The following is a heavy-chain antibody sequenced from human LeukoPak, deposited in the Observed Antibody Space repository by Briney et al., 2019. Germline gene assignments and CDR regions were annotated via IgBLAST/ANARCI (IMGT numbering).Heavy chain of an antibody. D-gene: IGHD2-2*01. CDR1: GGSFSGYC. CDR3: ARRPKRRGIKGYCSSTSCYQTNAFDI. V-gene: IGHV4-34*01. Sequence: SETLSLTCAVYGGSFSGYCWSWIRQPPGKGLEWIGEINHSGSTNYNPSLKSRVTISVDTSKNQFSLKLSSVTAADTAVYYCARRPKRRGIKGYCSSTSCYQTNAFDIWGQGTMVTVSS. J-gene: IGHJ3*02. CDR2: INHSGST.